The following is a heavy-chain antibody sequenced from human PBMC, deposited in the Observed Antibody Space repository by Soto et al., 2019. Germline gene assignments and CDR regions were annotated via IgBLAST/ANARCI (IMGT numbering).Heavy chain of an antibody. J-gene: IGHJ6*02. CDR3: ARDLVDIVAYTSPYYYGMDV. Sequence: PGGSLRLSCEGSGFTFNSFGMYWVRQAPGKGLEWVAVISYDGSNKYYADSVKGRFTISRDNSKNTLYLQMNSLRAEDTAVYYCARDLVDIVAYTSPYYYGMDVWGQGTTVTVSS. V-gene: IGHV3-30*03. CDR2: ISYDGSNK. D-gene: IGHD5-12*01. CDR1: GFTFNSFG.